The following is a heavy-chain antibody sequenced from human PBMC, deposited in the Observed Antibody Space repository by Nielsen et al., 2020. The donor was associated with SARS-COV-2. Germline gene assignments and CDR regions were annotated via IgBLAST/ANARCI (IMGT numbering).Heavy chain of an antibody. CDR1: GGSISPNY. J-gene: IGHJ5*01. V-gene: IGHV4-4*07. D-gene: IGHD2-8*01. CDR2: MYTSGTS. Sequence: SETLSLTCTVSGGSISPNYWSWIRQPAGKGLEWIGRMYTSGTSNYNPSLRSRVTMSLDTAKNQFSLKLSSVTAADTAVYYCARSSLYASAWFVSWGQGTLVTVSS. CDR3: ARSSLYASAWFVS.